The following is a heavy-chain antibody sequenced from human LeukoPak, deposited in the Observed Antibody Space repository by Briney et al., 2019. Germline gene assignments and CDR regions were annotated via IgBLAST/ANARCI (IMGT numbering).Heavy chain of an antibody. CDR1: GFTLSSYG. CDR3: ARNPLMGSSWYYYFDY. J-gene: IGHJ4*02. Sequence: GGSLRLSCEASGFTLSSYGIHWVRQAPGKGLEWVAFIQYDGTNEYYADSVKGRLTVSRDNSQYTVYLQMSSLRPEDTAVYYCARNPLMGSSWYYYFDYWGQGTLVTVSS. CDR2: IQYDGTNE. D-gene: IGHD6-13*01. V-gene: IGHV3-30*19.